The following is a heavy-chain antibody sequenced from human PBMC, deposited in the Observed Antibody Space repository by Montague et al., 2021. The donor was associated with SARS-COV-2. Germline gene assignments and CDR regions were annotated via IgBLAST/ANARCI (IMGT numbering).Heavy chain of an antibody. CDR2: IYPGGST. D-gene: IGHD6-6*01. V-gene: IGHV4-34*01. CDR3: ARGTYAARLAF. J-gene: IGHJ4*02. CDR1: CGCFSDNI. Sequence: SETLSLTCSKHCGCFSDNIGTGNRQPPGKWLEWIGEIYPGGSTHYNPSLRSRVTMSRDTPERQFSLKLNSVTAADAAIYYCARGTYAARLAFWGQGALVIVSS.